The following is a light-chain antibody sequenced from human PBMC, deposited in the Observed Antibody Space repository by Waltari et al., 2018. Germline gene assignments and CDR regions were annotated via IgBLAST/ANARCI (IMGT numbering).Light chain of an antibody. CDR1: QSVSSY. CDR3: QQRSNWLKNT. J-gene: IGKJ4*01. CDR2: DAS. Sequence: EIVLTQSPATLSLSPGERATLSYRARQSVSSYLAWYQQKPGQAPSLLIYDASNRATGIPARFSGSGSGTDFTLTISSLEPEDFAVYYCQQRSNWLKNTFGGGTKVEIK. V-gene: IGKV3-11*01.